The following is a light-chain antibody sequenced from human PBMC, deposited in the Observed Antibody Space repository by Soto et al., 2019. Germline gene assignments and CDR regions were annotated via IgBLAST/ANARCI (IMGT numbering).Light chain of an antibody. CDR3: QQNNRWPPIT. CDR2: GAS. CDR1: EDVRPK. V-gene: IGKV3-15*01. Sequence: EIVMTHSPAIRSVSPGEGATLSCRASEDVRPKVGWYQQKPGQAPRLLIYGASTRATGIPDRFSGSGSGTQFTLTISRLQSEDSAVYFCQQNNRWPPITFGQGTRLEI. J-gene: IGKJ5*01.